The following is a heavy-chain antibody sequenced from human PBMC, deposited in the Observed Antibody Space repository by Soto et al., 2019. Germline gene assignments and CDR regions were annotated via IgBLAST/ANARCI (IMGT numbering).Heavy chain of an antibody. CDR2: IRGKANSYAT. CDR3: TTDKGYGSGWYHWFDP. D-gene: IGHD6-19*01. J-gene: IGHJ5*02. V-gene: IGHV3-73*01. CDR1: GFTFSGSA. Sequence: GGSLRLSCAAPGFTFSGSAMHWVRQASGKGLEWVGRIRGKANSYATAYAASVKGRFTISRDDSKNTAYLQMNSLKTEDTAVYYCTTDKGYGSGWYHWFDPWGQGILVTVSS.